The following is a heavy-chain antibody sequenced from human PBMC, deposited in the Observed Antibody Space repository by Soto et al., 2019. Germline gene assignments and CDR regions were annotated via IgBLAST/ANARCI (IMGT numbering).Heavy chain of an antibody. CDR1: GFTFSSYA. V-gene: IGHV3-23*01. J-gene: IGHJ4*02. Sequence: PGGSLRLSCAASGFTFSSYAMSWVRQAPGKGLEWVSAISGSGGSTYYADSVKGRFTISRDNSKNTLYLQMNSLRAEDTAVYYCAKDQVATTRDNSYYFDYWGQGTLVTVSS. D-gene: IGHD5-12*01. CDR3: AKDQVATTRDNSYYFDY. CDR2: ISGSGGST.